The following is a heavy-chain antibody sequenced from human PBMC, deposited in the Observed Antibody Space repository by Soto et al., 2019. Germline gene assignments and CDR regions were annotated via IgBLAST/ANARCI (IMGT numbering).Heavy chain of an antibody. Sequence: GESLKISCMGSGYKVSTWHNFTSYWIACVRQMPGEGLEWMGIIYPGDSDTRYSPSFQGQVTISADKSINSVYLQWSSLKASDTATYYCARHDKMTLGSQYLDSWGPGTLVTVSS. CDR3: ARHDKMTLGSQYLDS. D-gene: IGHD2-2*03. CDR1: GYKVSTWHNFTSYW. J-gene: IGHJ4*02. V-gene: IGHV5-51*01. CDR2: IYPGDSDT.